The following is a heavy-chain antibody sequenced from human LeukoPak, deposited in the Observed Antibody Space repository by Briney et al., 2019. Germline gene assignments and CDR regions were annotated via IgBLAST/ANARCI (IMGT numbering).Heavy chain of an antibody. D-gene: IGHD2-2*01. Sequence: SETLSLTCTVSGGSISSYYWSWIRQPPGKGLAWMGYIYYSGSTNYNPSLKSRVTISVDTSKNQFSLKLSSVTAADTAVYYCARVVVPAAMGFDPWGQGTLVTVSS. CDR2: IYYSGST. V-gene: IGHV4-59*01. CDR3: ARVVVPAAMGFDP. CDR1: GGSISSYY. J-gene: IGHJ5*02.